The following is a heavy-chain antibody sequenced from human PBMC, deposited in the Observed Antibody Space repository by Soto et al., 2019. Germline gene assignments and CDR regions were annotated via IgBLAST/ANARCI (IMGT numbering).Heavy chain of an antibody. J-gene: IGHJ4*02. CDR2: MAYDGSNQ. V-gene: IGHV3-30-3*01. D-gene: IGHD6-19*01. Sequence: QVQLVESGGGVVQIGRSLRLSCAASGFRFSGYAMHWVRQAPGKGLEWVAFMAYDGSNQYYADSVKGRFTISRDNSKNMLYLQMISLRGEDTAVYYCAAAGSFDYWGQGALVTVSA. CDR1: GFRFSGYA. CDR3: AAAGSFDY.